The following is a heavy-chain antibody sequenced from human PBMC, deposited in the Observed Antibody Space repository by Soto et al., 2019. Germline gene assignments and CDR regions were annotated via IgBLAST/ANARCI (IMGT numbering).Heavy chain of an antibody. D-gene: IGHD2-2*01. J-gene: IGHJ5*02. V-gene: IGHV1-18*01. Sequence: GASVKVSCKASGYTFTNFGVTWVRRAPGQGLEWMGWISAYTDTPNYAQKFQDRVTMTIDTSTSTAYMDLRSLTSDDTAVYYCARVIPGVEAWFDPWGQGTLVTVSS. CDR2: ISAYTDTP. CDR1: GYTFTNFG. CDR3: ARVIPGVEAWFDP.